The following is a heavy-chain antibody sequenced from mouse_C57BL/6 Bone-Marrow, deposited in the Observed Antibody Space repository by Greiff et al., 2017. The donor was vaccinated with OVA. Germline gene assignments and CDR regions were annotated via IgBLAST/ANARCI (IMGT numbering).Heavy chain of an antibody. CDR2: IDPSDSYT. V-gene: IGHV1-69*01. Sequence: QVQLKQPGAELVMPGASVKLSCKASGYTFTSYWMHWVNQRPGQGLEWIGEIDPSDSYTNYNQKFKGKSTLTVDKSSSTAYMQLSSLTSEDSAVYYCAKGNRYYFDYWGQGTTLTVSS. D-gene: IGHD2-1*01. CDR3: AKGNRYYFDY. J-gene: IGHJ2*01. CDR1: GYTFTSYW.